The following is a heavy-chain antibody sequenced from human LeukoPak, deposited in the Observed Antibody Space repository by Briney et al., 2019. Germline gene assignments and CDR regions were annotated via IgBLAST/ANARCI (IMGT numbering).Heavy chain of an antibody. CDR3: AKEGSMLTMVRGVPFDY. J-gene: IGHJ4*02. CDR2: ISGSGGST. Sequence: PGGSLRLSCAASGFTFSSYAMSWVRQAPGKGLEWVSAISGSGGSTYYADSVKGRFTISRDNSKNTLYLQMNSLRAEDTAVYYCAKEGSMLTMVRGVPFDYWGQGTLVTVSS. V-gene: IGHV3-23*01. CDR1: GFTFSSYA. D-gene: IGHD3-10*01.